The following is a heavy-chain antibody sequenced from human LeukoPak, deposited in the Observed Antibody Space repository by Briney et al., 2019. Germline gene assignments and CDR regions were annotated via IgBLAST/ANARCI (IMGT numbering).Heavy chain of an antibody. D-gene: IGHD6-19*01. V-gene: IGHV4-34*01. CDR2: INHSGST. CDR3: ARGNSSGWYDY. CDR1: GGSFSVYY. Sequence: SETLSLTCAVYGGSFSVYYWSWIRQPPGKGLEWIGEINHSGSTNYNPSLKSRVTISVDTSKNQFSLKLSSVTAADTAVYYCARGNSSGWYDYWGQGTLVTVSS. J-gene: IGHJ4*02.